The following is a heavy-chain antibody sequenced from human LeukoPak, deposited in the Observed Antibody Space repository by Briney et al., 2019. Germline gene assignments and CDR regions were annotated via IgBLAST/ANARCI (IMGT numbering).Heavy chain of an antibody. J-gene: IGHJ4*02. CDR3: AEESGWFGELYGDY. CDR1: EFSVGSNY. Sequence: GGSLRLSCAASEFSVGSNYMTWVRQAPGKGLEWVSLIYSGGSTYYADSVKGRFTISRDNSKNTLYLQMNSLRAEDTAVYYCAEESGWFGELYGDYWGQGTLVTVSS. CDR2: IYSGGST. V-gene: IGHV3-66*02. D-gene: IGHD3-10*01.